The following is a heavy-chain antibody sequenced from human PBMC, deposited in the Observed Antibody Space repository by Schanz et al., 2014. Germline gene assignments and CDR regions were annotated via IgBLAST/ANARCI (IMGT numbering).Heavy chain of an antibody. CDR1: GYSFTPFP. D-gene: IGHD3-9*01. Sequence: QVQLVQSWAEVKGPGASVKVSCKASGYSFTPFPIHWVRQAPGQRLEWMGWINAGTGNTEYSQKFQGRVTITRDTLASTAYMEVNSLRPEDTAVYYCAYYDVLTGFDYWGQGTQVTVSS. CDR3: AYYDVLTGFDY. J-gene: IGHJ4*02. V-gene: IGHV1-3*01. CDR2: INAGTGNT.